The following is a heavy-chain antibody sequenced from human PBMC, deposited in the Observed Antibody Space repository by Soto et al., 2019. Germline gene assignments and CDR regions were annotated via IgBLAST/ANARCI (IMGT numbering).Heavy chain of an antibody. CDR2: IYYSGST. Sequence: PSETLSLTCTVAGGSIKSGRCYWSWISQPPGKGLEWIGNIYYSGSTYYNPSLKSRVTISIDTSKNQFSLKLSSVTAADTAVYYCARVPVVVATIYLDYWGQGTLVTSP. CDR1: GGSIKSGRCY. J-gene: IGHJ4*02. D-gene: IGHD2-15*01. CDR3: ARVPVVVATIYLDY. V-gene: IGHV4-30-4*01.